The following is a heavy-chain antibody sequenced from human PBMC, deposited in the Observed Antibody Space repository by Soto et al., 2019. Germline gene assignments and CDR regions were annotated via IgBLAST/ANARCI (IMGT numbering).Heavy chain of an antibody. D-gene: IGHD3-10*01. Sequence: SETLSLTCAVSGASVSSYYWSWIRQPPGKGLEWLGYILYAGNTNYNPSLKSRVTMSVDTSKNQVSLKLSAVTAADTAVYFCARAAYGSGGYYAPYYYYAMDVWGQGTTVTVSS. CDR2: ILYAGNT. V-gene: IGHV4-59*02. CDR1: GASVSSYY. J-gene: IGHJ6*02. CDR3: ARAAYGSGGYYAPYYYYAMDV.